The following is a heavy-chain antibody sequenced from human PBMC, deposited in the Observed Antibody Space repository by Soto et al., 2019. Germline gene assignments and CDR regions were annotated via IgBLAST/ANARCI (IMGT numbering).Heavy chain of an antibody. D-gene: IGHD2-2*01. CDR1: RGSIINNY. V-gene: IGHV4-59*07. Sequence: SDTLSLTCTLARGSIINNYWSWIRQPPWSGLEWIGHILYSGSTNYNPALKSRVTISVDTSKNQFSLKLSSVTAADTAVYYCARRKCISTSCYVDYWGQGTPVTVS. CDR3: ARRKCISTSCYVDY. CDR2: ILYSGST. J-gene: IGHJ4*02.